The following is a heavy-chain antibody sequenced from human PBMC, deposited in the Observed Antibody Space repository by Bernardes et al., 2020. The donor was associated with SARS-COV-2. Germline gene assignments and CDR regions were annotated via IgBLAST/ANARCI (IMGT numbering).Heavy chain of an antibody. Sequence: AAVKVSCKVSGYTLTALSMHWVRQAPGKGLEWMGGFDPEDGETIYAQKFQGRFTISGDNAKNSLYLQMNSLRAEDTAVYYCAREKASSPLLVFVLRYGMDVWGQGTTVTVSS. CDR3: AREKASSPLLVFVLRYGMDV. V-gene: IGHV1-24*01. CDR2: FDPEDGET. CDR1: GYTLTALS. J-gene: IGHJ6*02. D-gene: IGHD6-13*01.